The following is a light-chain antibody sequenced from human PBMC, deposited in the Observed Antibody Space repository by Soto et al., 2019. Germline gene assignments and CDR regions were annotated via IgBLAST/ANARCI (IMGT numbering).Light chain of an antibody. V-gene: IGLV6-57*04. J-gene: IGLJ2*01. CDR1: SGSIASNY. CDR3: QSYDNRNGEV. CDR2: EDN. Sequence: NFMLTQPHSVSESPGKTVIISCTRSSGSIASNYVQWYQQRPGRAPTTVIYEDNQRPSGVPDRFSGSIDSSSNSASLTISGLKTEDEADYYCQSYDNRNGEVFGGGTKVTVL.